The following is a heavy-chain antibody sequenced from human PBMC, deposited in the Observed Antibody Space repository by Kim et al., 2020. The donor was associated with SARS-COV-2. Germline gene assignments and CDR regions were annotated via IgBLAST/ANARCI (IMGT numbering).Heavy chain of an antibody. Sequence: GGSLRLSCVGSGFSSNDYWLNWIRQAPGKGLEWVAIIRQDGGESLYANALRGRFTISRDNKKNSLSLDINSLTGDESAVYYCGAGIGWQIDYWGQGTLVTVSS. D-gene: IGHD6-19*01. V-gene: IGHV3-7*05. CDR3: GAGIGWQIDY. CDR2: IRQDGGES. CDR1: GFSSNDYW. J-gene: IGHJ4*02.